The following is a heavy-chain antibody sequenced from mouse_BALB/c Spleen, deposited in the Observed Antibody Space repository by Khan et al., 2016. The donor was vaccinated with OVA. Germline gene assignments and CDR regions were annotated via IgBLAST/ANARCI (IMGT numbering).Heavy chain of an antibody. CDR1: GYSITSGYF. CDR3: ARGGSSCPACFAY. Sequence: EVQLQESGPGLVKPSQSLSLTCSVTGYSITSGYFWNWIRQFPGNKLEWMGYIRYDGNSNYKPSLTNRISITRDTYKNQFFLKLNSVTPEDTATDYCARGGSSCPACFAYWGQGTLVTVSA. CDR2: IRYDGNS. J-gene: IGHJ3*01. D-gene: IGHD3-1*01. V-gene: IGHV3-6*02.